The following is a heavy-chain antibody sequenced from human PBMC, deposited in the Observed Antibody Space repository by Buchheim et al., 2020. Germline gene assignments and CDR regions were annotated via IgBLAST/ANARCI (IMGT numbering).Heavy chain of an antibody. D-gene: IGHD4-17*01. CDR1: GFTFSSYG. Sequence: QVQLVESGGGVVQPGRSLRLSCAASGFTFSSYGMHWVRQAPGKGLEWVAVISYDGSNKYYADSVKGRFTISRDNSKNTLYLRMNSLRAEDTAVYYCAKGMDYGDYSDGMDVWGQGTT. J-gene: IGHJ6*02. CDR3: AKGMDYGDYSDGMDV. CDR2: ISYDGSNK. V-gene: IGHV3-30*18.